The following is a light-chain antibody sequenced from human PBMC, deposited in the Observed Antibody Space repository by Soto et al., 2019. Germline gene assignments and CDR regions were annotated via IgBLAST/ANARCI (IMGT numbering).Light chain of an antibody. V-gene: IGKV1-17*01. CDR1: QGVGNS. CDR3: LQHTSYPFT. Sequence: DIQMTQSPSSLSASAGDRVTSTCRASQGVGNSLDWYQQRPGKAPKRLIYEISSLQTGVPSRFSGTGSGTEFTLTISGLQPEDFATYYCLQHTSYPFTFGPGTKVDIK. J-gene: IGKJ3*01. CDR2: EIS.